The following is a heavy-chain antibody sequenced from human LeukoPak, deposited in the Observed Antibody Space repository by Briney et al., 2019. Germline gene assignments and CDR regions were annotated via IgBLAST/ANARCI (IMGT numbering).Heavy chain of an antibody. CDR2: IVYDGSHQ. CDR1: GFTFSSYE. D-gene: IGHD3-10*01. J-gene: IGHJ6*02. CDR3: VKGSGTNDYGMDT. Sequence: GGSLRLSCAASGFTFSSYEMNWVRQASGKGLEWVAVIVYDGSHQYYTDSVKGRFTISRDNSKNTVFLQMDSLRAEDTGVYYCVKGSGTNDYGMDTWGQGTTVTVPS. V-gene: IGHV3-30*18.